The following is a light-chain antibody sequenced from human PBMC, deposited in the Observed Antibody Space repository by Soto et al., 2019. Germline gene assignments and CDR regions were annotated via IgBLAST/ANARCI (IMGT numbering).Light chain of an antibody. CDR1: QSISSG. CDR2: KAS. J-gene: IGKJ1*01. Sequence: DIQMTQSPSTLSASVGDRVTITCRASQSISSGLAWYQQKPGKAPKLLIYKASSLESGVPSRFSGSGSGTEFTLTISSLQPDDFATYYCQQYNSYSEWTFGQGTKVEIK. CDR3: QQYNSYSEWT. V-gene: IGKV1-5*03.